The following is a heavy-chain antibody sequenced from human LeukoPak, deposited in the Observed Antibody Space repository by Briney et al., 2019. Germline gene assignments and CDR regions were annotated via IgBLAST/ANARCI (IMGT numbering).Heavy chain of an antibody. V-gene: IGHV3-48*04. J-gene: IGHJ6*03. D-gene: IGHD4-17*01. Sequence: GGSLRLSCAASGFTFSTYRMTWVRQAPGKGLEWISHISAASWGIKYADSVKGRFTISRDNAKNSLYLQMNSLRAEDTAVYYCARVLSYGDYGYYYYYMDVWGKGTTVTISS. CDR3: ARVLSYGDYGYYYYYMDV. CDR2: ISAASWGI. CDR1: GFTFSTYR.